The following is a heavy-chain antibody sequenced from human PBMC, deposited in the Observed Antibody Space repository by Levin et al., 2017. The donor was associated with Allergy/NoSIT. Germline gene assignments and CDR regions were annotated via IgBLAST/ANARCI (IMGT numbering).Heavy chain of an antibody. D-gene: IGHD1-20*01. Sequence: GESLKISCAASRFTFSSYAIHWVRQAPGKGLEWVAVISYDGSHKYYADSVRGRFTISRDNSKNTLYLQMNTLRAEDTAVYYCARVTRVFNNWNGWDYWGQGTLVTVSS. CDR2: ISYDGSHK. V-gene: IGHV3-30-3*01. J-gene: IGHJ4*02. CDR1: RFTFSSYA. CDR3: ARVTRVFNNWNGWDY.